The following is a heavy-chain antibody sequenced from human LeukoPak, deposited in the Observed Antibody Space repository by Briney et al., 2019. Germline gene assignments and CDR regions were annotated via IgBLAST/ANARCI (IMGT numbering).Heavy chain of an antibody. CDR2: ICYSGST. V-gene: IGHV4-59*01. D-gene: IGHD3-22*01. J-gene: IGHJ3*02. CDR3: ARGLTYYFDSSGYYVTDAFDI. Sequence: SETLSLTCTVSGGSISSYYWSWIRQPPGKGLEWIGYICYSGSTNYNPSLKSRVTISVDTSKSQFSLKLTSVTAADTAVYYCARGLTYYFDSSGYYVTDAFDIWGQGTMVTVSS. CDR1: GGSISSYY.